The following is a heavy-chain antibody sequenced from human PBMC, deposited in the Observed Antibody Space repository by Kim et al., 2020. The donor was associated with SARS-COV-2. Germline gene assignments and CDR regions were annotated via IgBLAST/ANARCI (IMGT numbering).Heavy chain of an antibody. V-gene: IGHV3-74*01. Sequence: ADSVKGRFTISRDKARKTLYLQMNSLRAEDTAVYYCARRHFSSGYYYFDYWGQGTLVTVSS. D-gene: IGHD6-19*01. CDR3: ARRHFSSGYYYFDY. J-gene: IGHJ4*02.